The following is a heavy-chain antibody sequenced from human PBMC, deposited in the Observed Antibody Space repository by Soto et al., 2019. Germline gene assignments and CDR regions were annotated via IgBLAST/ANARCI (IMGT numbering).Heavy chain of an antibody. CDR1: GFTSNSYS. Sequence: GGSLRLSCAASGFTSNSYSMNWVRQAPGKGLEWVSSISSSSTSIYYADSVKGRFTISRDNAKNSLYLQMNSLRDEDTAVYYCARGGCSSTSCFLFDYWAQGTLVTVSS. CDR2: ISSSSTSI. V-gene: IGHV3-21*01. J-gene: IGHJ4*02. D-gene: IGHD2-2*01. CDR3: ARGGCSSTSCFLFDY.